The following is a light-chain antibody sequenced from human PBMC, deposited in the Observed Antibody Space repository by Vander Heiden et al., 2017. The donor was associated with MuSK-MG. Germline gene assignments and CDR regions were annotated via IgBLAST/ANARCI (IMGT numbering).Light chain of an antibody. CDR2: EDN. Sequence: NFMLTPPHSVSESPGKTVTISCTRSSGSIASNYVQWYQQRPGSSPTTVIYEDNQRPSGVPDRFSGSIDSSSNSASLTISGLKTEDEADYDCQSYDSSKHVVFGGGTKLTVL. V-gene: IGLV6-57*01. J-gene: IGLJ2*01. CDR1: SGSIASNY. CDR3: QSYDSSKHVV.